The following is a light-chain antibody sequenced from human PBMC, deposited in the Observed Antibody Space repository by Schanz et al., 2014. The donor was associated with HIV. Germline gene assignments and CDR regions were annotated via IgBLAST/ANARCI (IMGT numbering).Light chain of an antibody. Sequence: QSALTQPASVSGSPGQSITISCTGTSSDVGSYDLVSWYQQYPGKAPKLMIYEVSKRPSGVSNRFSGSKSGNTASLTISGLQADDEADYHCCSYAGSNTFIFGGGTKLTVL. CDR3: CSYAGSNTFI. J-gene: IGLJ2*01. CDR1: SSDVGSYDL. CDR2: EVS. V-gene: IGLV2-23*02.